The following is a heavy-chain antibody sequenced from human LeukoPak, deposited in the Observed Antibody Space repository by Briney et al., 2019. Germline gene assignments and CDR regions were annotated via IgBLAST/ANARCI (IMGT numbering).Heavy chain of an antibody. D-gene: IGHD2-2*01. V-gene: IGHV1-69*05. CDR2: IIPIFGTA. CDR1: GGTFSSYA. J-gene: IGHJ1*01. CDR3: ARVGHCSSTSCYHYFQH. Sequence: SVKVSCKASGGTFSSYAISRVRQAPGQGLEWMGGIIPIFGTANYAQKFQGRVTITTDESTSTAYMELSSLRSEDTAVYYCARVGHCSSTSCYHYFQHWGQGTLVTVSS.